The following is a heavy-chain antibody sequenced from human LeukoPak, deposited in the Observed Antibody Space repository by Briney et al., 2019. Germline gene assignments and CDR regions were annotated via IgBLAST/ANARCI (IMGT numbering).Heavy chain of an antibody. J-gene: IGHJ4*02. V-gene: IGHV3-23*01. CDR3: AKYHRSCYSLFDY. CDR1: GFTFSSYG. CDR2: ISGSGGST. Sequence: GGSLRLSCAASGFTFSSYGMSWVRQAPGKGLEWVSAISGSGGSTYYADSVKGRFTISRDNSKNTLYLQMNSLRAEDTAVYYCAKYHRSCYSLFDYWGQGTLVTVSS. D-gene: IGHD3-22*01.